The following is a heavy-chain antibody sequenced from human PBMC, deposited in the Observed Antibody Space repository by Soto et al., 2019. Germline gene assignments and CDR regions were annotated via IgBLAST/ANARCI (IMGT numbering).Heavy chain of an antibody. Sequence: QVQLEQSGAEVQKPGSSVKVSCKASGGTFSSSAFSWVRQAPGQGLEWMGGIMPVFPTPDYAQKFQDRVTITADVSTSTTNMELSGLRSEDTAIYYCARDKDRLQLGGNYYYILDVWGQGTTVIVSS. V-gene: IGHV1-69*12. CDR1: GGTFSSSA. J-gene: IGHJ6*02. CDR3: ARDKDRLQLGGNYYYILDV. D-gene: IGHD5-12*01. CDR2: IMPVFPTP.